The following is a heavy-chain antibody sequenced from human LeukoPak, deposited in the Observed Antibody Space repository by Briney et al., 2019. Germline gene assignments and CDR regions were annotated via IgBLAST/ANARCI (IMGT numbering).Heavy chain of an antibody. D-gene: IGHD3-10*01. J-gene: IGHJ4*02. CDR2: IKEDGSVI. CDR3: ATGRWFGEFAGSAFED. CDR1: GFGFSNYW. V-gene: IGHV3-7*01. Sequence: GGSLRLSCLGSGFGFSNYWMTWLRQAPGEGLEWVANIKEDGSVIYYADSVKGRFTISRDNAKNSVYLQMNSLRVEDTALYYCATGRWFGEFAGSAFEDWGQGPLVTVSS.